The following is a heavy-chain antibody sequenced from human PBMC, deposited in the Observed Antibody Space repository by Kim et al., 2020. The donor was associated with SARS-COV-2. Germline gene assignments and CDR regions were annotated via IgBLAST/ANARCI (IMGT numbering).Heavy chain of an antibody. CDR2: IWYDGSNK. J-gene: IGHJ6*02. CDR3: AKDRDYYGSGSYYRAYYYSGMDV. D-gene: IGHD3-10*01. Sequence: GGSLRLSCAASGFTFSSYGMHWVRQAPGKGLEWVAVIWYDGSNKYYADSVKGRFTISRDNSKNTLYLQMNSLRAEDTAVYYCAKDRDYYGSGSYYRAYYYSGMDVWGQGTTVTVSS. V-gene: IGHV3-33*06. CDR1: GFTFSSYG.